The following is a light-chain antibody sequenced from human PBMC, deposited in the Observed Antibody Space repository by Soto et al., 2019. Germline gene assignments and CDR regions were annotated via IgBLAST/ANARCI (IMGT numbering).Light chain of an antibody. CDR2: EVK. V-gene: IGLV2-14*01. CDR3: SSYTTNSTGGYV. CDR1: SSDVGAYNY. J-gene: IGLJ1*01. Sequence: QSALTQPASVSGSPGQSITISCTGTSSDVGAYNYVSWYQQYSAKAPKLMIYEVKNRHSGVSNRFSGSRSGSTASLAISGLQAEDEADYYCSSYTTNSTGGYVFGTGTKVTVL.